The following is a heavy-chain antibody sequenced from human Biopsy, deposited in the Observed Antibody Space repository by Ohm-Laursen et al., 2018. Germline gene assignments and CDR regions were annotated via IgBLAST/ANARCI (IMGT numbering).Heavy chain of an antibody. J-gene: IGHJ3*01. CDR3: ARGYAGLYEAFDF. CDR1: GASVSSGSYD. CDR2: IYNDVST. V-gene: IGHV4-61*01. D-gene: IGHD5-18*01. Sequence: TLSLTCTVSGASVSSGSYDWSWIRQPPGKGLEWIGNIYNDVSTKYNPPLRSRVTISADKSTNQFSLKLRSVTAADTAVYYCARGYAGLYEAFDFWGQGTVVTVAS.